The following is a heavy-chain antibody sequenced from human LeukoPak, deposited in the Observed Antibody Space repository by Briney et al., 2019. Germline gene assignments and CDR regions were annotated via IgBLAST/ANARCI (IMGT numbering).Heavy chain of an antibody. V-gene: IGHV3-23*01. D-gene: IGHD3-10*01. CDR2: ISGSGGST. Sequence: HPGGSLRLSCAASGFTFSSYAMSWVRQAPGKGLEWVSAISGSGGSTYCGDSVKGRFTISRDNSKNTLYLQMNRLRAEDTAVYYCAKHEGSSGSYCHFHYWGQGTLVTVSS. J-gene: IGHJ4*02. CDR1: GFTFSSYA. CDR3: AKHEGSSGSYCHFHY.